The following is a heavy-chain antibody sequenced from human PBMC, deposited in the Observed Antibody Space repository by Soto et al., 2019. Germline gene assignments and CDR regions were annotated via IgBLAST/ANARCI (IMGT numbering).Heavy chain of an antibody. CDR1: YG. D-gene: IGHD2-2*02. CDR3: AKKVIPAARGYYSGMDV. V-gene: IGHV3-23*01. CDR2: ISGSGGST. Sequence: YGVRRVLKKPGKGLEWVSAISGSGGSTYYADSVKGRFTISRDNSKNTLYLQMNSLRAEDTAVYYCAKKVIPAARGYYSGMDVWGQGTTVPVTS. J-gene: IGHJ6*02.